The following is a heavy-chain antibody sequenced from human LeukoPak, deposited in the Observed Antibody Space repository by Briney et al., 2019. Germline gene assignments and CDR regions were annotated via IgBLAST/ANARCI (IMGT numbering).Heavy chain of an antibody. D-gene: IGHD6-13*01. CDR1: GGSISSYY. CDR3: ARGVAAAGHFDI. V-gene: IGHV4-59*12. CDR2: IYHSGST. Sequence: SETLSLTCTVSGGSISSYYWSWIRQPPGKGLEWIGYIYHSGSTYYNPSLKSRVTISVDRSKNQFSLKLSSVTAADTAVYYCARGVAAAGHFDIWGQGTMVTVSS. J-gene: IGHJ3*02.